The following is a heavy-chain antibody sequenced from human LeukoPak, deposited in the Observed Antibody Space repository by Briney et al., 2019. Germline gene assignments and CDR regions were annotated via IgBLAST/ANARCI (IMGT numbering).Heavy chain of an antibody. Sequence: GGSLRLSGAAAGFTVSNYCMSWVRQAPGKWLEWVSILSDNGGSPYYADSVKGRFTISRDNSKNTLYLHMNSLRVEDTAVYYCAKDPETYSSRWFDYWGQGTLVTVSS. CDR2: LSDNGGSP. CDR3: AKDPETYSSRWFDY. V-gene: IGHV3-23*01. D-gene: IGHD6-13*01. CDR1: GFTVSNYC. J-gene: IGHJ4*02.